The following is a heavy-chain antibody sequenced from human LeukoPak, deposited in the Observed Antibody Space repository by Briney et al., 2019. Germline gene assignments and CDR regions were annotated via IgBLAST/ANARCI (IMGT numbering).Heavy chain of an antibody. J-gene: IGHJ4*02. V-gene: IGHV3-21*01. CDR3: ATEGIVGGGAHFDY. CDR2: IDVGSYA. D-gene: IGHD1-26*01. CDR1: GFTFSSFW. Sequence: GGSLRLSCAASGFTFSSFWMHWVRQAPGKGLEWVSSIDVGSYAYYANSVKGRFTISRDNAKNSLYLQMNSLRVEDTAVYYCATEGIVGGGAHFDYWGQGTLVTVSS.